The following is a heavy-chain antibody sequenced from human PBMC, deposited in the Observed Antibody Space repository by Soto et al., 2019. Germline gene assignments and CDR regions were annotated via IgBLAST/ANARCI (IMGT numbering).Heavy chain of an antibody. CDR3: ARGSSSSIINGFDP. CDR2: STPIFGEP. D-gene: IGHD3-10*01. CDR1: GGPFSSYA. Sequence: QVQLEQSGAELKKPGSSVKVSCKASGGPFSSYAINWVRQSPGQGREWMGGSTPIFGEPKYAQKFQGRVTITANIATSTAYMELSSLRSDDTAVYFCARGSSSSIINGFDPWGQGTLVTVSS. J-gene: IGHJ5*02. V-gene: IGHV1-69*06.